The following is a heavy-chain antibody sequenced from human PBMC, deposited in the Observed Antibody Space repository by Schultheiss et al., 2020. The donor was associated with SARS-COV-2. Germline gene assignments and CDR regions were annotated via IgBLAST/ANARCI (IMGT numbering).Heavy chain of an antibody. CDR3: ARDLGVVVVVAATEQTDAFDI. CDR2: ISAYNGNT. CDR1: GYTFTSYG. D-gene: IGHD2-15*01. J-gene: IGHJ3*02. Sequence: ASVKVSCKASGYTFTSYGISWVRQAPGQGLEWMGWISAYNGNTNYAQKLQGRVTMTTDTSTSTAYMELRSLRSDDTAVYYCARDLGVVVVVAATEQTDAFDIWGQGTTVTVSS. V-gene: IGHV1-18*04.